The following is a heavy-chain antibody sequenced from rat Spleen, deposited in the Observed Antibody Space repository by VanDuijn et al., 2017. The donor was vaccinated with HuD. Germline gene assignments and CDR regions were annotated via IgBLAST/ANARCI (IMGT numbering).Heavy chain of an antibody. J-gene: IGHJ2*01. CDR2: ITSTGDNT. CDR1: GFTFNNYW. D-gene: IGHD1-1*01. CDR3: ARQGTRWYYFDH. V-gene: IGHV5-31*01. Sequence: EVQLVESGGGLVQSGRSLKLSCVASGFTFNNYWMTWIRQAPGKGLEWIASITSTGDNTYYPDSVKGRFTISRDNAKSTLYLQMDSLRSEDTATYYCARQGTRWYYFDHWGQGVMVTVSS.